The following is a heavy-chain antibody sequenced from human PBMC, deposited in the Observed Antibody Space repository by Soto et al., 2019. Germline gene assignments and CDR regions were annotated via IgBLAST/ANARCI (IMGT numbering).Heavy chain of an antibody. V-gene: IGHV1-69*13. D-gene: IGHD3-16*02. CDR2: IIPIFGTA. J-gene: IGHJ4*02. Sequence: SVNVSCKASGGTFSSYAISWVRQAPGQGLEWMGGIIPIFGTANYAQKFQGRVTITADESTSTAYMELSSLRSEDTAVYYCARDDYDYVWGSYLSYFDYWGQGTLVTVSS. CDR3: ARDDYDYVWGSYLSYFDY. CDR1: GGTFSSYA.